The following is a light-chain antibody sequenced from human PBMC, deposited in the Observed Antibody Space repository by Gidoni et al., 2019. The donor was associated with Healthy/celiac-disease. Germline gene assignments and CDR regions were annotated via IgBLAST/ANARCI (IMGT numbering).Light chain of an antibody. Sequence: QSVLTQPPSVSGAPGQRVTISCTGSSSNIGAGYDVHWYQQLPGTAPKRLIYGNSNRPAGVPDRFSGSKSGTSASLAISGLQAEDEADYYCQFYDSSLSGSVVFGGGTKLTVL. J-gene: IGLJ2*01. CDR1: SSNIGAGYD. CDR2: GNS. CDR3: QFYDSSLSGSVV. V-gene: IGLV1-40*01.